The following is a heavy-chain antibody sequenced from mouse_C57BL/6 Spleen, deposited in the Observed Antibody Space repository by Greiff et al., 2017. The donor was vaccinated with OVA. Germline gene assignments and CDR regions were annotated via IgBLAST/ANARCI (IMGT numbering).Heavy chain of an antibody. CDR1: GYTFTDYY. D-gene: IGHD2-5*01. V-gene: IGHV1-26*01. CDR2: INPNNGGT. CDR3: ARTYSNYGGAMDY. Sequence: EVQLQQSGPELVKPGASVKISCKASGYTFTDYYMNWVKQSHGKSLEWIGDINPNNGGTSYNQKFKGKATLTVDKSSSTAYMELRSLTSEDSAVYYCARTYSNYGGAMDYWGQGTSVTVSS. J-gene: IGHJ4*01.